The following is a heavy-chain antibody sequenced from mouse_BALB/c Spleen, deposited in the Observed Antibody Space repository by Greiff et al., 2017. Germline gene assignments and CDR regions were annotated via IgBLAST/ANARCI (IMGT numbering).Heavy chain of an antibody. CDR2: IWSGGST. CDR3: ARNGGYYRYDRGYFDY. J-gene: IGHJ2*01. CDR1: GFSLTSYG. V-gene: IGHV2-4-1*01. D-gene: IGHD2-14*01. Sequence: QVQLKQPGPGLVQPSQSLSITCTVSGFSLTSYGVHWVRQSPGKGLEWLGVIWSGGSTDYNAAFISRLSISKDNSKSQVFFKMNSLQADDTAIYYCARNGGYYRYDRGYFDYWGQGTTLTVSS.